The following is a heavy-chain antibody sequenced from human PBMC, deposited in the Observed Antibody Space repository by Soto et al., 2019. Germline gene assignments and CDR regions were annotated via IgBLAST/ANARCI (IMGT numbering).Heavy chain of an antibody. CDR2: INHSGST. CDR3: SYYYGSGSYYNSNPHYFDY. CDR1: GGSFSGYY. V-gene: IGHV4-34*01. J-gene: IGHJ4*02. Sequence: LTCAVYGGSFSGYYWSWIRQPPGRGLEWIGEINHSGSTNYNPSLKSRVTISVDTSKNQFSLKLSSVTAADTAAYYCSYYYGSGSYYNSNPHYFDYWGQGTLVTVSS. D-gene: IGHD3-10*01.